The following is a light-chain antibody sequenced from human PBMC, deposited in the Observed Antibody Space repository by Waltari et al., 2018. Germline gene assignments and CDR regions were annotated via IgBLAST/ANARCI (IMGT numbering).Light chain of an antibody. CDR3: SLYLGSGIYV. Sequence: TVVTQEPSLSVSPGGTVTLTCGLRSGSVSTSNYPSWYQQTPGQAPRMLIHSTNTRPSGVPDHFSGSILGNTGALTITGAQADDESDYYCSLYLGSGIYVFGSGTKLTVL. CDR1: SGSVSTSNY. CDR2: STN. J-gene: IGLJ6*01. V-gene: IGLV8-61*01.